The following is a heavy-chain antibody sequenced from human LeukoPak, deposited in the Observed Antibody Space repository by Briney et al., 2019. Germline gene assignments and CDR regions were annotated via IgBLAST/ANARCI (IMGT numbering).Heavy chain of an antibody. D-gene: IGHD6-13*01. CDR2: INHSGST. CDR1: GGSFSGYY. J-gene: IGHJ2*01. CDR3: SRNVPAAGTDWYFGL. Sequence: SETLSLTCAVYGGSFSGYYWSWIRQPPGKGLEWIGEINHSGSTNYNPSLKSRVTISVDTSKNQFSLKLSSVTAADTAVYYCSRNVPAAGTDWYFGLWGRGTLVTVSS. V-gene: IGHV4-34*01.